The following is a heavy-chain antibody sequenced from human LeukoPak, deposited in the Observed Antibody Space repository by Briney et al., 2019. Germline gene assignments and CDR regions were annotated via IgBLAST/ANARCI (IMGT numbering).Heavy chain of an antibody. J-gene: IGHJ3*02. CDR1: GYSFNNFG. V-gene: IGHV1-18*01. CDR3: AKDFYNSGGRWYDCFDI. Sequence: ASVKVSCKASGYSFNNFGISWVRQAPGQGLEWMGWTSGYNYDDTHYAQKFQGRVTMTTDTSTNTAYMDLKSLRSDDTAMYYCAKDFYNSGGRWYDCFDIWGQGTMVTVSS. D-gene: IGHD2-15*01. CDR2: TSGYNYDDT.